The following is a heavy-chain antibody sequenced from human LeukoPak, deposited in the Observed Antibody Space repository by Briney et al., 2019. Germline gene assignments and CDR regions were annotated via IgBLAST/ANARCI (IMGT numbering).Heavy chain of an antibody. Sequence: GGSLRLSCAASGFTFSSYAMHWVRQAPGKGLEWVAVISYDGSNKYYADSVKGRFTISRDNSKNTLYLQMNSLRAEDTAVYYCANDYGGNSGSSFDYWGQGTLVTVSS. CDR2: ISYDGSNK. CDR1: GFTFSSYA. CDR3: ANDYGGNSGSSFDY. V-gene: IGHV3-30-3*02. D-gene: IGHD4-23*01. J-gene: IGHJ4*02.